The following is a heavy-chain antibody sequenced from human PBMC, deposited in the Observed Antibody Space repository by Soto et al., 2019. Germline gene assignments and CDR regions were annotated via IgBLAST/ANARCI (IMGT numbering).Heavy chain of an antibody. D-gene: IGHD3-3*01. V-gene: IGHV3-33*01. Sequence: GGSLRLSCAASGFTFSSYGMHWVRQAPGKGLEWVAVIWYDGSNKYYADSVKGRFTISRDNSKNTLYLQMNSLRAEDTAVYYWPRDADYDFWSGAQFYYMDVWGKGTTVTVSS. J-gene: IGHJ6*03. CDR2: IWYDGSNK. CDR1: GFTFSSYG. CDR3: PRDADYDFWSGAQFYYMDV.